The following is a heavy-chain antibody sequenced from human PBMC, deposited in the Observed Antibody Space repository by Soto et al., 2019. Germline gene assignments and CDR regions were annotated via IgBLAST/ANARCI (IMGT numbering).Heavy chain of an antibody. CDR1: GGTFSTYS. Sequence: QVQLVQSGAEVKKPGSAVKVSCKDSGGTFSTYSMFWVRQAPGQGLEWMGRIIPMLGIANYAQKFQGRVTITAEKSTGKAYMELSSLRSEDTALYYCTIGSWSGEVFDIWGQGTMVTVSS. J-gene: IGHJ3*02. CDR3: TIGSWSGEVFDI. D-gene: IGHD2-21*01. V-gene: IGHV1-69*02. CDR2: IIPMLGIA.